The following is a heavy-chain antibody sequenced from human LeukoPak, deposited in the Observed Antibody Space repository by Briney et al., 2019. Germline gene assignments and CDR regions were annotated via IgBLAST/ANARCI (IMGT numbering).Heavy chain of an antibody. D-gene: IGHD3-10*01. Sequence: ASVKVSCKASGYTFTSYDINWVRQATGQGLEWMGWMNPNSGNTGYAQKFQGRVTITRNASISTAYMELSSLRSEDTAVYYCARVTENYGSGRRHNYYYYYMDVWGKGTTVTISS. J-gene: IGHJ6*03. CDR3: ARVTENYGSGRRHNYYYYYMDV. V-gene: IGHV1-8*03. CDR2: MNPNSGNT. CDR1: GYTFTSYD.